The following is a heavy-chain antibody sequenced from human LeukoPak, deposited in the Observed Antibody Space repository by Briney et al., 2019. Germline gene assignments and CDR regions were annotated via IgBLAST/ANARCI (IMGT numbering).Heavy chain of an antibody. CDR3: AKSSGVTMIVLVISH. CDR1: GFTFSGSA. Sequence: GGSLRLSCAASGFTFSGSAIHWVRQASGKGLEWLGRIRIKPDNYATAYAASVKGRFTISRDNAKNTLYLQMNSLKAEDTAVYYCAKSSGVTMIVLVISHWGRGTLVSVSS. D-gene: IGHD3-22*01. J-gene: IGHJ4*02. V-gene: IGHV3-73*01. CDR2: IRIKPDNYAT.